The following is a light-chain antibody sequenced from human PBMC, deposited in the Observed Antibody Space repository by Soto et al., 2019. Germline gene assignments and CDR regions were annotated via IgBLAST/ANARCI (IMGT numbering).Light chain of an antibody. J-gene: IGKJ4*01. CDR3: QXYNSXXPLT. CDR1: QSISSW. CDR2: XAS. V-gene: IGKV1-5*01. Sequence: DIQMTQSXXTLSAXVGDRVTITCRASQSISSWLAWYQQKPGKAPKLLIYXASSLESGVPSRFXXXXXXXXXXXXXXXXXPXDFATXXCQXYNSXXPLTFGGXTKVE.